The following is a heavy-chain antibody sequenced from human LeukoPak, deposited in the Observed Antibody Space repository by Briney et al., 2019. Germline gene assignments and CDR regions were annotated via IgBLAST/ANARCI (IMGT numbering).Heavy chain of an antibody. Sequence: PSQTLSLTCTVSGGSISSGSYYWSWIRQPAGKGLEWIGRIYTSGSTNYNPSLKSRVTISVDTSKNQFSLKLSYVTAADTAVYYCARDGSRGSVYFDYWGQGTLVTVSS. D-gene: IGHD3-10*01. V-gene: IGHV4-61*02. CDR1: GGSISSGSYY. J-gene: IGHJ4*02. CDR2: IYTSGST. CDR3: ARDGSRGSVYFDY.